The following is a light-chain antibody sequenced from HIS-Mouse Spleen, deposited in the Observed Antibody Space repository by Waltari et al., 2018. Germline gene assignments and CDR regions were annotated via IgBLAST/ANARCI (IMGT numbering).Light chain of an antibody. Sequence: QSALTQPRSVSGSPGQSVTISCTGTSRDVGGYNLVSWYQHPPGKAPKLMIYDVSKRPSGVPDRFSGSKSGNTASLTISGLQAEDEADYYCCSYAGSYTGVFGTGTKVTVL. V-gene: IGLV2-11*01. CDR3: CSYAGSYTGV. CDR2: DVS. CDR1: SRDVGGYNL. J-gene: IGLJ1*01.